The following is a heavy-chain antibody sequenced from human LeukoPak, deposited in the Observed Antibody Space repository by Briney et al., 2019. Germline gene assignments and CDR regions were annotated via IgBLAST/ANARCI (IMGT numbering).Heavy chain of an antibody. J-gene: IGHJ4*02. CDR2: IRYDGSNK. CDR1: GFIFSTYG. Sequence: PGGSLRLSCAASGFIFSTYGMHWVRQAPGKGLEWVAFIRYDGSNKYHVDSVKGRFTISRDNSKNTLYLQMNSLRAEDTAVYYCAKQDCSGGSCYSGDYFDYWGQGTLVTVSS. V-gene: IGHV3-30*02. D-gene: IGHD2-15*01. CDR3: AKQDCSGGSCYSGDYFDY.